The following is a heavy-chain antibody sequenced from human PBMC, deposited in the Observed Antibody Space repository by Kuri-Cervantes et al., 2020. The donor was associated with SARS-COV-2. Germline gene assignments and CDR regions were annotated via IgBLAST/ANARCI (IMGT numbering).Heavy chain of an antibody. V-gene: IGHV1-2*02. CDR1: GGTFSSYA. CDR3: ARVGIYDYSNYRPFDY. CDR2: INPNSGGT. J-gene: IGHJ4*02. D-gene: IGHD4-11*01. Sequence: ASVKVSCKASGGTFSSYAISWVRQAPGQGLEWMGWINPNSGGTNYAQKFQGRVTMTRDTSISTAYMELSRLRSDDTAVYYCARVGIYDYSNYRPFDYWDQGTLVTVSS.